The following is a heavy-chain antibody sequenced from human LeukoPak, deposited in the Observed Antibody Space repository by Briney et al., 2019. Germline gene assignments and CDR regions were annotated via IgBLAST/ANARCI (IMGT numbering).Heavy chain of an antibody. CDR1: GGSFSGYY. V-gene: IGHV4-34*01. D-gene: IGHD3-22*01. J-gene: IGHJ6*03. CDR2: INDSGST. Sequence: SETLSLTCAVYGGSFSGYYWSWIRQPPGKGLEWSGEINDSGSTNYNPSLKSRVTISVDTSKNQFSLKLSSVTAADTAVYYCARGRKNSGYRYYYYYMDVWGKGTTVTVSS. CDR3: ARGRKNSGYRYYYYYMDV.